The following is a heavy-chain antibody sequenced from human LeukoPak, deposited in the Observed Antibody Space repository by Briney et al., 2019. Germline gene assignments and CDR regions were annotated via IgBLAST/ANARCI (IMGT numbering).Heavy chain of an antibody. CDR3: AREEDRDAFDI. V-gene: IGHV1-69*13. Sequence: ASVKVSCKASGGTFSSYAISWVRQAPGQGLEWMGGIIPIFGTANYAQKFQGRVTITADESTSTAYTELSSLRSEDTAVYYCAREEDRDAFDIWGQGTMVTVSS. CDR2: IIPIFGTA. J-gene: IGHJ3*02. D-gene: IGHD2-15*01. CDR1: GGTFSSYA.